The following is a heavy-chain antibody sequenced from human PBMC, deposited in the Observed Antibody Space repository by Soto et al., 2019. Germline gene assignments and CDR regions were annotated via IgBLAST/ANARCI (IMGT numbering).Heavy chain of an antibody. V-gene: IGHV4-59*01. D-gene: IGHD3-3*01. CDR3: ARQRGRFCSTTTGCGFDP. CDR1: GGSMINYY. CDR2: IYYNGNT. J-gene: IGHJ5*02. Sequence: LEVLSLTCTISGGSMINYYWNWIRQSPGKELEWIGSIYYNGNTDYNPSHKSRVTISVDTSNNQFSLKVTSVTAADTAVYSCARQRGRFCSTTTGCGFDPWGQGTQVTVSS.